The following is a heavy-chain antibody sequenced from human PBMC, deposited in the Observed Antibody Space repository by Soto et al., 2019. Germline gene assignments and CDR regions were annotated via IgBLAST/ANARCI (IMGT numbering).Heavy chain of an antibody. CDR3: ARSHRDNWGSPDYFDY. CDR1: GGSISSGGYY. D-gene: IGHD7-27*01. Sequence: QVQLQESGPGLVKPSQTLSLTCTVSGGSISSGGYYWSWTRQHPGKGLEWIGYIYYNGDTYYNPSLKSRVSISIDTSKKQFSLWLTSVSAADTAVYYCARSHRDNWGSPDYFDYWGQGTLVTVSS. J-gene: IGHJ4*02. CDR2: IYYNGDT. V-gene: IGHV4-31*03.